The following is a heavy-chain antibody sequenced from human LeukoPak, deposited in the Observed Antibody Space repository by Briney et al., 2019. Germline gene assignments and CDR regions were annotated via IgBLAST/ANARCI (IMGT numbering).Heavy chain of an antibody. CDR3: AKYRSYYGSGIDY. V-gene: IGHV3-30*02. CDR2: TQYEGSYK. D-gene: IGHD3-10*01. J-gene: IGHJ4*02. Sequence: GGSLRLSCAASGLTFSIYGVHWVRQPPGKGRECVAFTQYEGSYKHSADSVKGRFTVSIDNSKNTLYLQMNSLRAEDTAVYYCAKYRSYYGSGIDYWGQGTLVTVSS. CDR1: GLTFSIYG.